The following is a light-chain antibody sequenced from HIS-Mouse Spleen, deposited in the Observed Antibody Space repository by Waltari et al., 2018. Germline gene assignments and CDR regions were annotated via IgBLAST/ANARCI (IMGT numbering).Light chain of an antibody. V-gene: IGLV2-14*01. CDR2: EVS. Sequence: QSALTQPASVSGSPGQSITISCTGTSSDVGGYNSVSWYQQPPGKAPTLMIYEVSNWPSGFSNRFSGYKSGNTASLTLSGLQAEHEGEYYCSSYTSSSTWVFGRGTKLTVL. CDR3: SSYTSSSTWV. J-gene: IGLJ3*02. CDR1: SSDVGGYNS.